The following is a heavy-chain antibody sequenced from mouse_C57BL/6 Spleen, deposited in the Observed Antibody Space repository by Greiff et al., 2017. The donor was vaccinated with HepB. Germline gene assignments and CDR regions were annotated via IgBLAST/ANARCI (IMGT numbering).Heavy chain of an antibody. CDR2: IYPGDGDT. J-gene: IGHJ1*03. CDR1: GYAFSSYW. Sequence: VHLVESGAELVKPGASVKISCKASGYAFSSYWMNWVKQRPGKGLEWIGQIYPGDGDTNYNGKFKGKATLTADKSSSTAYMQLSSLTSEDSAVYFCARWGLTGTRYFDVWGTGTTVTVSS. CDR3: ARWGLTGTRYFDV. V-gene: IGHV1-80*01. D-gene: IGHD4-1*01.